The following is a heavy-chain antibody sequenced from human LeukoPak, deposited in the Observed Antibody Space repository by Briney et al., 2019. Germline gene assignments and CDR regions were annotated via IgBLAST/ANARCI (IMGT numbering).Heavy chain of an antibody. CDR1: GGSISSYY. Sequence: SETLSLTCTVSGGSISSYYWSWIRQPPGKGLEWIAYISDIGSINYNPSLKSRVTISVDTSKNQFSLKLSSVTAADTAVYYCARHHQDSSGYIDYWGQGTLVTVSS. CDR2: ISDIGSI. J-gene: IGHJ4*02. CDR3: ARHHQDSSGYIDY. D-gene: IGHD3-22*01. V-gene: IGHV4-59*01.